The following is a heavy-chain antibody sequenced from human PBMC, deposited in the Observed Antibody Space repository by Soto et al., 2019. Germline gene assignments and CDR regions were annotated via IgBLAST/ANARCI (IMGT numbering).Heavy chain of an antibody. CDR3: ARRGRSYCSGGSCYPGTDYYYYMDV. CDR1: GGSISSSSYY. V-gene: IGHV4-39*01. D-gene: IGHD2-15*01. J-gene: IGHJ6*03. Sequence: PSETLSLTCTVSGGSISSSSYYWGWIRQPPGKGLEWIGSIYYSGSTYYNPSLKSRVTISVDTSKNQFSLKLSSVTAADTAVYYCARRGRSYCSGGSCYPGTDYYYYMDVWGKGTTVTVSS. CDR2: IYYSGST.